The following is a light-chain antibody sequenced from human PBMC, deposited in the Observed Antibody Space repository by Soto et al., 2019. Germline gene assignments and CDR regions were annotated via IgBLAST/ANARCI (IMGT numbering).Light chain of an antibody. CDR1: QTISSNY. J-gene: IGKJ1*01. V-gene: IGKV3-20*01. CDR2: VTS. Sequence: EIVLTQSPGTLSVSPGERATLSCRASQTISSNYFAWYQQKPGQAPSLLIYVTSSRATGIPVRFSGSGSGTDFTLTISRLEPEDSAIYYCQQYVSLTFGPGTKVEIK. CDR3: QQYVSLT.